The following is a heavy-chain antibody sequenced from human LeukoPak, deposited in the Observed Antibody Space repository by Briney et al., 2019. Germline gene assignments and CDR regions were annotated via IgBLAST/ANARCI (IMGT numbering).Heavy chain of an antibody. CDR2: IYYSGST. D-gene: IGHD3-22*01. Sequence: SETLSLTCTVSGGSISSYYWSWIRQPPGKGLEWIGYIYYSGSTNYNTSLKSRVTISVDTSKNQFSLKLSSATAADTAVYYCARVRKVSWFDPWGQGTLVTVSS. CDR1: GGSISSYY. CDR3: ARVRKVSWFDP. V-gene: IGHV4-59*01. J-gene: IGHJ5*02.